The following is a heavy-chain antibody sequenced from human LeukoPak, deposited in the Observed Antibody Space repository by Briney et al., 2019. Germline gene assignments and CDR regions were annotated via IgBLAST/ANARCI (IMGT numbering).Heavy chain of an antibody. CDR2: IYYSGST. J-gene: IGHJ3*02. CDR1: GGSISSYY. D-gene: IGHD5-24*01. CDR3: ARAGTLQSNPSAFDI. V-gene: IGHV4-59*01. Sequence: PSETLSLTCTVSGGSISSYYWSWIRQPPRKGLGWIGYIYYSGSTSYNPSLRSRVTISVYTSKNQFSLKLYSVTAADTAVYYCARAGTLQSNPSAFDIWGQGTMVTVSS.